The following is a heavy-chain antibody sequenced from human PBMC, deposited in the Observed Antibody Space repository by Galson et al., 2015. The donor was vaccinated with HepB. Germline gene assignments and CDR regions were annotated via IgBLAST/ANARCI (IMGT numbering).Heavy chain of an antibody. CDR3: AKDLWARDGSGSYYPARYGMDV. CDR2: ISGSGGST. D-gene: IGHD3-10*01. V-gene: IGHV3-23*01. Sequence: SLRLSCAASGFTFSSYAMSWVRQAPGKGLEWVSAISGSGGSTYYADSVKGRFTISRDNSKNTLYLQMNSLRAEDTAVYYCAKDLWARDGSGSYYPARYGMDVWGQGTTVTVSS. J-gene: IGHJ6*02. CDR1: GFTFSSYA.